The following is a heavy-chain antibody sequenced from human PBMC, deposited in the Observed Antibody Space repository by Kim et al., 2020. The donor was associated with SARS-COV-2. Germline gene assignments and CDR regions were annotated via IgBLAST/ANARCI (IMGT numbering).Heavy chain of an antibody. V-gene: IGHV1-18*01. CDR3: ARGYSGSSLGDY. Sequence: NHAQKLKGRVTMTTDTSTSTAYMELRSLRSDDTAVYYCARGYSGSSLGDYWGQGTLVTVSS. J-gene: IGHJ4*02. D-gene: IGHD1-26*01.